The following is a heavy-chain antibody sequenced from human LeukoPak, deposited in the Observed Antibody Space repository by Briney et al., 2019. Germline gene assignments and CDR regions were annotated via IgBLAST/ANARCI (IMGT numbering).Heavy chain of an antibody. J-gene: IGHJ4*02. Sequence: GGSLRLSCAASGFTFSSYGMHWVRQAPGKGLEWVAFIRYDGSNKYYADSVKGRFTISRDNSKNTLYLQMNSLRAEDTAVYYCAKDPATLTSKTPNWGQGTLVTVSS. V-gene: IGHV3-30*02. CDR2: IRYDGSNK. D-gene: IGHD2-15*01. CDR1: GFTFSSYG. CDR3: AKDPATLTSKTPN.